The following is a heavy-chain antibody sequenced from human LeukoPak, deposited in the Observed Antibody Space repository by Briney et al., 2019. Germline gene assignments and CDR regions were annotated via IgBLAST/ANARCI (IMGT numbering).Heavy chain of an antibody. D-gene: IGHD4-17*01. CDR1: GFSFSSYG. CDR2: TNGGGDDT. CDR3: SKGAKIGGDYGVVDH. Sequence: VRSLRLSCAASGFSFSSYGMHWVRQAPGKGLEWVSSTNGGGDDTYYADSVRGRFSISRDNADNTLYLQMSSLRADDTAVYYCSKGAKIGGDYGVVDHWGKGTLVTVSA. V-gene: IGHV3-23*01. J-gene: IGHJ4*02.